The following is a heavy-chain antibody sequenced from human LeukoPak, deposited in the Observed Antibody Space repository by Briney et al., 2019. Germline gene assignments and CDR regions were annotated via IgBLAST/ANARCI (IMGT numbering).Heavy chain of an antibody. J-gene: IGHJ4*02. D-gene: IGHD6-19*01. CDR2: INADESLK. CDR3: VRDGRSGWHFDY. V-gene: IGHV3-7*01. CDR1: GFTISSYW. Sequence: ETLTLTCTVTGFTISSYWMSWIRQAPGKGLEWVANINADESLKYHLASMNRRITISEETANNFISLQMNMMTAEDTAWYYCVRDGRSGWHFDYWGQGILVTVSS.